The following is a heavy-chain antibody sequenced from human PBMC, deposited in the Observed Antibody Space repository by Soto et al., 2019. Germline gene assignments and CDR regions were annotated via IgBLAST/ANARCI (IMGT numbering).Heavy chain of an antibody. Sequence: QVQLVQSGAEVKKPGSSVKVSCKASGGTFSSYAISWVRQAPGQGLEWMGGIIPIFGTANYAQKFQGRVTITADESTSTAYRELSSLRSEDTAVYYCARERGGIVGARESYYYGMDVWGQGTTVTVSS. V-gene: IGHV1-69*01. D-gene: IGHD1-26*01. CDR3: ARERGGIVGARESYYYGMDV. CDR2: IIPIFGTA. CDR1: GGTFSSYA. J-gene: IGHJ6*02.